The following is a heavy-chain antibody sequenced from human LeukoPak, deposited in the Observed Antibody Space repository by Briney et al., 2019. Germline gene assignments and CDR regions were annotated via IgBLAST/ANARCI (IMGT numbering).Heavy chain of an antibody. J-gene: IGHJ5*02. CDR2: ISSSSSYI. CDR1: GFTFSSYS. Sequence: PGGSLRLSCAASGFTFSSYSMNWVRQAPGKGLEWVSSISSSSSYIYYADSVKGRFTISRDNAKNSLYLQMNSLRAEDTAVYYCARDNSGWRNWFDPWGQGTLVTVSS. D-gene: IGHD6-19*01. V-gene: IGHV3-21*01. CDR3: ARDNSGWRNWFDP.